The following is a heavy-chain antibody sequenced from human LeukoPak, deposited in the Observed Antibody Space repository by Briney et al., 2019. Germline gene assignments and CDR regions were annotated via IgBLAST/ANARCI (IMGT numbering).Heavy chain of an antibody. Sequence: SETLSLTCTVSGGSISSYYWSWIRQPPGKGLEWIGYIYYSVSTNYNPSLKSRVTISVDASKNQFSLKLSSVTAADTAVYYCARAGGSIGVPAPSALSGSYYFYYYYYYMDVWGKGTTVTISS. CDR3: ARAGGSIGVPAPSALSGSYYFYYYYYYMDV. J-gene: IGHJ6*03. CDR1: GGSISSYY. D-gene: IGHD3-10*01. CDR2: IYYSVST. V-gene: IGHV4-59*01.